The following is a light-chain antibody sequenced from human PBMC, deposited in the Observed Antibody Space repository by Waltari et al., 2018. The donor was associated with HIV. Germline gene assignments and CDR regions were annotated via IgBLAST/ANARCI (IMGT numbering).Light chain of an antibody. CDR2: EVS. CDR3: SSYTSSSTPYV. V-gene: IGLV2-14*01. J-gene: IGLJ1*01. CDR1: SSAVGGYNY. Sequence: QSALTQPDSVSGSPGQSITIPCTGTSSAVGGYNYVSRYQQHPGKAPKLMFYEVSNRPSWVSNRFSGSKSGNTASLTISGLQAEDEADYYCSSYTSSSTPYVFGTGTKVTVL.